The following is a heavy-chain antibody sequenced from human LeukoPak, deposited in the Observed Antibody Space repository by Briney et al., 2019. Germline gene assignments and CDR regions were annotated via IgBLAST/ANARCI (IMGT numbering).Heavy chain of an antibody. CDR1: GFTFSSYA. CDR2: ISGSGDST. CDR3: AKDPGHYFDY. D-gene: IGHD7-27*01. V-gene: IGHV3-23*01. Sequence: GGSLRLSCAASGFTFSSYAMSWVRQAPGKGLEWVSAISGSGDSTYYADSVKGRFTISRDNSKNTLYLQMNSLRAGDTAVYYCAKDPGHYFDYWGQGTLVTVSS. J-gene: IGHJ4*02.